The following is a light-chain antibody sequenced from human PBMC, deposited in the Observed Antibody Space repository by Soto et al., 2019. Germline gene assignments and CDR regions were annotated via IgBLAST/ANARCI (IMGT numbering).Light chain of an antibody. J-gene: IGLJ3*02. V-gene: IGLV1-51*01. CDR3: GTWDNSLSAVV. CDR2: DNN. CDR1: SSNIGKNF. Sequence: QSVLTQPPSVSAAPGQKVTISCSGSSSNIGKNFVSWSHHLPGTAPKLLISDNNKRPSGIPDRFSASKSGTSDTLGITGLQTGDEADYYCGTWDNSLSAVVFGGGTKLTVL.